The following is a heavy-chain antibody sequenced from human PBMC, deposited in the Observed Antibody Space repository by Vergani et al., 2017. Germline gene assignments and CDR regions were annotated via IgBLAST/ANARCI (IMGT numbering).Heavy chain of an antibody. CDR1: GGSISSGSYY. D-gene: IGHD3-9*01. V-gene: IGHV4-61*02. CDR2: IYTSGST. J-gene: IGHJ6*02. CDR3: ARLMYRDEASTGYRLEGIDI. Sequence: QVQLQESGPGLVKPSQTLSLTCTVSGGSISSGSYYWSWIRQPAGKGLDGIGRIYTSGSTNYNPSLKSRVTISVDTSKNQFSLKLSSVTAADTAVYYCARLMYRDEASTGYRLEGIDIWGQGTTVTISS.